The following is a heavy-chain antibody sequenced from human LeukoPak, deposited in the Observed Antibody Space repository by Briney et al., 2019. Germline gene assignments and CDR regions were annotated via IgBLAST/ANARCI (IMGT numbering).Heavy chain of an antibody. CDR2: IYTSGST. CDR1: GGSLSSYY. D-gene: IGHD4-17*01. V-gene: IGHV4-4*07. CDR3: ARLSTVTTSFDY. Sequence: SETLSLTCTVSGGSLSSYYWSWIRQPAGKGLEWIGRIYTSGSTNYNPSLKSRVTISVDTSKNQFSLKLSSVTAADTAVYYCARLSTVTTSFDYWGQGTLVTVSS. J-gene: IGHJ4*02.